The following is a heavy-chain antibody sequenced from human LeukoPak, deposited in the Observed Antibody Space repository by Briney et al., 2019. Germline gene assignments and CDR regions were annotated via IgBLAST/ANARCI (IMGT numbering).Heavy chain of an antibody. CDR2: ISAYNGNT. D-gene: IGHD3-22*01. CDR3: ARDLRQYYYDSSGYSRTIDY. CDR1: GYTFTSYG. V-gene: IGHV1-18*01. Sequence: ASVKVSCKASGYTFTSYGISWVRQAPGQGLEWMGWISAYNGNTNYAQKLQGRVTMTTDTSTSTAYMELRSLRSDYTAVYYCARDLRQYYYDSSGYSRTIDYWGQGTLVTVSS. J-gene: IGHJ4*02.